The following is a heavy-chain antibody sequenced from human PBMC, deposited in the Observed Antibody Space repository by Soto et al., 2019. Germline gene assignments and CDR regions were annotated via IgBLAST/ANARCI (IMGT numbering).Heavy chain of an antibody. CDR3: ARVLLDTAMPFLEDYYYGMDV. V-gene: IGHV3-30-3*01. CDR1: GFTFSSYA. J-gene: IGHJ6*02. CDR2: ISYDGSNK. D-gene: IGHD5-18*01. Sequence: GGSLRLSCAASGFTFSSYAMHWVRQAPGKGLEWVAVISYDGSNKYYADSVKGRFTISRDNSKNTLYLQMNSLRAEDTAVYYCARVLLDTAMPFLEDYYYGMDVWGQGTTVTVSS.